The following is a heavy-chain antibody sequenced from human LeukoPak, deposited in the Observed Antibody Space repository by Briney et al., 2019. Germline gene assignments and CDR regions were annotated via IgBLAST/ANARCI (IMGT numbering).Heavy chain of an antibody. V-gene: IGHV3-33*03. CDR1: GFIFSSYG. D-gene: IGHD6-13*01. J-gene: IGHJ4*02. Sequence: GGALRLSCAASGFIFSSYGMHWVRQAPGKGLEWVAVIWYDGSNKYYADSVKGRFTISRDNAKNSLYLQMNSLRAEDTSVYYCATEGRSTTPGYWGQGTLVIVSS. CDR2: IWYDGSNK. CDR3: ATEGRSTTPGY.